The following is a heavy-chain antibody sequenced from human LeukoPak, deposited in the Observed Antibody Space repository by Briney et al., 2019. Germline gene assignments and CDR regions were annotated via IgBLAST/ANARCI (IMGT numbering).Heavy chain of an antibody. V-gene: IGHV3-53*01. Sequence: PGGSLRLSCAASGFTVSSNYMSWVRQAPGKGLEWVSVIYSGGSTYYADSVKGRFTISRDNSKNTLYLQMNSLRAEDTAVYYCARGPHSGSYQEFDYWGQGTLVTVPS. J-gene: IGHJ4*02. CDR1: GFTVSSNY. CDR3: ARGPHSGSYQEFDY. CDR2: IYSGGST. D-gene: IGHD1-26*01.